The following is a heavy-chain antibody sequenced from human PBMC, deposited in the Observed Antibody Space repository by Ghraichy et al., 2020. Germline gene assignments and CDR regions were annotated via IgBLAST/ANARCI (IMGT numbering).Heavy chain of an antibody. CDR3: ASLPRLEGGSGSYYNYYYGMDV. Sequence: SETLSLTCTVSGGSISSYYWSWIRQPPGKGLEWIGYIYYSWSTNYNPSLKSRVTISVDTSKNQFSLKLSSVTAADTAVYYCASLPRLEGGSGSYYNYYYGMDVWGQGTTVTVSS. D-gene: IGHD3-10*01. CDR2: IYYSWST. J-gene: IGHJ6*02. V-gene: IGHV4-59*01. CDR1: GGSISSYY.